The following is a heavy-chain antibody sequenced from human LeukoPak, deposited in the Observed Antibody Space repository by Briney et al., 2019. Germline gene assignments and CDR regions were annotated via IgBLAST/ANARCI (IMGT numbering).Heavy chain of an antibody. Sequence: ASVKVSCKASGYSFTSYDINWVRQAAGQGLEWMGWMNLFSGDTDYAQKFQGRITLTRDTSMSTVYMELSNLRSDDTAIYFCARHLQNTAMIILVYWGQGTQVTVSS. CDR1: GYSFTSYD. CDR3: ARHLQNTAMIILVY. CDR2: MNLFSGDT. J-gene: IGHJ4*02. D-gene: IGHD5-18*01. V-gene: IGHV1-8*01.